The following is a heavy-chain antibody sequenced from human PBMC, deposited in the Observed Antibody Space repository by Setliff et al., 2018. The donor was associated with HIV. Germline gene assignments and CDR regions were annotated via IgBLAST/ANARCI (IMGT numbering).Heavy chain of an antibody. CDR3: AKGTKITTALYLAY. CDR2: IKQDGSEK. V-gene: IGHV3-7*03. D-gene: IGHD6-13*01. Sequence: LSCAASGFTFSSYWMSWVRQAPGKGLEWVANIKQDGSEKYYVDSMKGRFSISRDNSKDTVFLQMDSLRAEDTAIYYCAKGTKITTALYLAYWGQGTLVTVSS. J-gene: IGHJ1*01. CDR1: GFTFSSYW.